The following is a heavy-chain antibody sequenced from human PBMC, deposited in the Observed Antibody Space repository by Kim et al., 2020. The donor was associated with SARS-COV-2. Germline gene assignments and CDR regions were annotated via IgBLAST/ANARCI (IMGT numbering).Heavy chain of an antibody. J-gene: IGHJ3*02. CDR2: ISGSGATT. D-gene: IGHD4-17*01. Sequence: GGSLRLSCAASGVTFSSYAMTWVRQAPGKGLEWVSSISGSGATTYYADSVRGRFTVSRDNSKNTLYLQMNSLRAEDTAVYYCAKDHYGGNPRNAFDIWGPGTMVTVSS. V-gene: IGHV3-23*01. CDR1: GVTFSSYA. CDR3: AKDHYGGNPRNAFDI.